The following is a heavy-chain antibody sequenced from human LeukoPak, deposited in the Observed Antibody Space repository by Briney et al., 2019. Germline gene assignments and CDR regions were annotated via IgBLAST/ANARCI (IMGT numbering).Heavy chain of an antibody. CDR1: GGSFSGYY. Sequence: SETLSLTCAVYGGSFSGYYWSWIRQPPGKGLEWIGEINHSGSTNYNPSLKSRVTISVDTSKNQFSLKLSSVTAADTAVYYCARRSLEWFPKARWFDPWGQGTLVTVSS. D-gene: IGHD3-3*01. CDR3: ARRSLEWFPKARWFDP. V-gene: IGHV4-34*01. CDR2: INHSGST. J-gene: IGHJ5*02.